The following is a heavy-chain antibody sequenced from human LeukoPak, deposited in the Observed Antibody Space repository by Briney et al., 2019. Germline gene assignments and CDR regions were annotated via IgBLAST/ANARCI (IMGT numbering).Heavy chain of an antibody. CDR1: GITFSRSW. CDR2: IKEDGGEI. J-gene: IGHJ4*02. D-gene: IGHD2-15*01. CDR3: ARDRGGRSGLDD. V-gene: IGHV3-7*04. Sequence: GGSLRLSCAASGITFSRSWMSWVRQAPGRGLEWVAFIKEDGGEIYYVDSVKGRFTISRDNGENSLYLQMNSLRAEDTAVYYCARDRGGRSGLDDWGQGTLVTVSS.